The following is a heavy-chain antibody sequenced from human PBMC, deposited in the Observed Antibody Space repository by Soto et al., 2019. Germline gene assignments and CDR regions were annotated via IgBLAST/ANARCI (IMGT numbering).Heavy chain of an antibody. D-gene: IGHD3-22*01. V-gene: IGHV4-39*01. CDR2: IYYSGST. CDR3: ARLAYDSSGYYYGSPPAVFDY. J-gene: IGHJ4*02. Sequence: SETLSLTCTVSGGSISSSSYYWGWIRQPPGKGLEWFGSIYYSGSTYYNPSLKSRVTISVDTSKNQFSLKLSSVTAADTAVYYCARLAYDSSGYYYGSPPAVFDYWGQGTLVTVSS. CDR1: GGSISSSSYY.